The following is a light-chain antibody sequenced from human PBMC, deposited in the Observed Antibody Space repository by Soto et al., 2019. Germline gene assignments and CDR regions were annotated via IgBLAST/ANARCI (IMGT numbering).Light chain of an antibody. CDR1: QSVRNY. J-gene: IGKJ4*01. V-gene: IGKV3-11*01. Sequence: EIVLTQSPATLSLSPGERATLSCRASQSVRNYLAWYQQKPGQAPRLLIYDASNRATGLPARFSGSGSGTDFTLTISSLEPEDFAVYYCQQRTNWLTFGGGTKVEIK. CDR2: DAS. CDR3: QQRTNWLT.